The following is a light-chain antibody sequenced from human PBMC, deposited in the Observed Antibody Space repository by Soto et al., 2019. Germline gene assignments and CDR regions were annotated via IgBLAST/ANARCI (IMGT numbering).Light chain of an antibody. CDR2: SAS. CDR1: QNIRDF. Sequence: DIQMTQSASSLSASLGDRVSIPCRASQNIRDFLNWYQQKPGKAPELLIFSASSLQSGVPSRFSGSGSGTDFTLNIGSLQREDFATYFWQHTYSTPPTFGQGTMVEI. CDR3: QHTYSTPPT. J-gene: IGKJ1*01. V-gene: IGKV1-39*01.